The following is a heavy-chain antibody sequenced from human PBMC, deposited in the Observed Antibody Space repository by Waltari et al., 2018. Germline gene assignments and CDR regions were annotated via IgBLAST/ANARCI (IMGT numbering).Heavy chain of an antibody. CDR2: IYYSGST. J-gene: IGHJ2*01. V-gene: IGHV4-59*01. Sequence: QVQLQESGPGLVKPSETLSLTCTVSGGSISSYYWSWIRQPPGKGLEWIGYIYYSGSTNYNPSLKSRVTISVDTSKNQFSLKLSSVTAADTAVYYCARDRTGIAVAAPYWYFDLWGRGTLVIVSS. D-gene: IGHD6-19*01. CDR1: GGSISSYY. CDR3: ARDRTGIAVAAPYWYFDL.